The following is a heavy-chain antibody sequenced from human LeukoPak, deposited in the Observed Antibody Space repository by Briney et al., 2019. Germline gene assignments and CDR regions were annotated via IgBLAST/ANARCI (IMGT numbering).Heavy chain of an antibody. CDR2: IYYSGST. J-gene: IGHJ4*02. CDR3: ARAYDILAYYFDY. V-gene: IGHV4-39*01. Sequence: PSETLSLTCTVSGGSTSSSSYYWGWIRQPPGKGLEWIGSIYYSGSTYYNPSLKSRVTISVDTSKNQFSLKLSSVTAADTAVYYCARAYDILAYYFDYWGQGTLVTVSS. CDR1: GGSTSSSSYY. D-gene: IGHD3-9*01.